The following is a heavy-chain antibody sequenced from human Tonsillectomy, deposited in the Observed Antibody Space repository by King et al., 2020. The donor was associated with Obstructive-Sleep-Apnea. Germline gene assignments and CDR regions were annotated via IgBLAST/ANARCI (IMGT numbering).Heavy chain of an antibody. J-gene: IGHJ4*02. Sequence: TLKESGPALVKPTQTLTLTCTLSGFSLSTSGMCVSWIRQPPGKALEWLARIDWDDDKYYSTSLKTRFTISKDTSKNQVVLTMTTMDPVDTATYYCERIAAAGTGGFGIDYWGQGTLVTVSS. D-gene: IGHD6-13*01. CDR1: GFSLSTSGMC. CDR2: IDWDDDK. V-gene: IGHV2-70*11. CDR3: ERIAAAGTGGFGIDY.